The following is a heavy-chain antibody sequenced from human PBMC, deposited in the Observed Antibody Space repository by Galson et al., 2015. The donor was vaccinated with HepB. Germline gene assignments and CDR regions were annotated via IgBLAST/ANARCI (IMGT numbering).Heavy chain of an antibody. Sequence: SVKVSCKASGGTFSSYAISWVRQAPGQGLEWMGGIIPIFGTANYAQKFQGRVTITADESTSTAYMELSSLRSEDTAVYYCASPGGYSSYYYYGMDVWGQGTTVTVSS. J-gene: IGHJ6*02. CDR2: IIPIFGTA. CDR3: ASPGGYSSYYYYGMDV. D-gene: IGHD1-26*01. CDR1: GGTFSSYA. V-gene: IGHV1-69*13.